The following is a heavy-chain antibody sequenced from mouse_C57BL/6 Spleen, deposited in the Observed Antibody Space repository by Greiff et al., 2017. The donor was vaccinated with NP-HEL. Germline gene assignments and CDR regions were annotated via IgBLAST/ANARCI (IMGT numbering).Heavy chain of an antibody. CDR3: ARYISLVYCAMDY. CDR1: GFTFTDYY. V-gene: IGHV7-3*01. CDR2: IRNKANGYTT. J-gene: IGHJ4*01. D-gene: IGHD6-2*01. Sequence: EVKLVESGGGLVQPGGSLILSCAASGFTFTDYYMSWVRQPPGKALEWLAFIRNKANGYTTEYSVSVKGRFTISRDISQNVLYLQMNALRAEDNATYYCARYISLVYCAMDYWGQGASVSVSS.